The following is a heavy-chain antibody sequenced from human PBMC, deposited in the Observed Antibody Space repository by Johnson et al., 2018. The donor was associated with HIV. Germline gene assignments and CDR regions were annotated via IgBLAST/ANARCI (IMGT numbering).Heavy chain of an antibody. J-gene: IGHJ3*02. CDR1: GFTFDDYA. CDR2: ITWNSGSI. CDR3: ARELGYSSSKDAFDI. Sequence: VQLVESGGGVVQPGRSLRLSCAASGFTFDDYAMHWVRQAPGKGLEWVAGITWNSGSIGYADSVKGRFTISRDNGKNSLYLQMNSLRTEDTALYYCARELGYSSSKDAFDIWGQGTMVTVSS. D-gene: IGHD6-13*01. V-gene: IGHV3-9*01.